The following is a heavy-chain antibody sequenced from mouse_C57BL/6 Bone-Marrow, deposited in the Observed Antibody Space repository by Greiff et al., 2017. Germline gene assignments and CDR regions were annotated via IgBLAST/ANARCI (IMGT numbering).Heavy chain of an antibody. Sequence: VQLQQSGAELARPGASVKMSCKASGYTFTSYTMHWVKQRPGQGLEWIGYINPSSGYTKYNQKFKDKATLTADKSSSTAYMQLSSLTSEDSAFYYCARTVTRAMDYWGQGTSVTVSS. J-gene: IGHJ4*01. D-gene: IGHD2-2*01. CDR1: GYTFTSYT. CDR3: ARTVTRAMDY. CDR2: INPSSGYT. V-gene: IGHV1-4*01.